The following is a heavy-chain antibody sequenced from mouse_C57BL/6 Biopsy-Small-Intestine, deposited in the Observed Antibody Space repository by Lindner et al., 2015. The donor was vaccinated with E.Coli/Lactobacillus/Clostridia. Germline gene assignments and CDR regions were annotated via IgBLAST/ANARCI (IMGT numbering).Heavy chain of an antibody. CDR3: ARARTWAMDY. Sequence: VQLQESGAELVKPGASVKMSCKASGYTFTTYPIEWMKQNHGKSLEWIGNFHPFNDDTNYSDKFKSKATLTVDKPSSTAYMQLSSLTSEDSAVYYCARARTWAMDYWGQGTSVTVSS. CDR1: GYTFTTYP. V-gene: IGHV1-47*01. J-gene: IGHJ4*01. CDR2: FHPFNDDT.